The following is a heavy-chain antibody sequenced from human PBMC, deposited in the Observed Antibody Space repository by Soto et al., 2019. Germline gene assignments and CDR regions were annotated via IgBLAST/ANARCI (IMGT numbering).Heavy chain of an antibody. D-gene: IGHD5-18*01. CDR3: ARDWGGYSYGMYYFDY. CDR1: GFTFSAYG. Sequence: QVQLVESGGGVVQPGRSLRLSCAASGFTFSAYGMHWVRQAPGKGLEWVAVIWYDGSNKYYADSVKGRFTISRDNSKNTLYRQMNSLRAEDTAGYYCARDWGGYSYGMYYFDYWGQGTLVTVSS. J-gene: IGHJ4*02. V-gene: IGHV3-33*01. CDR2: IWYDGSNK.